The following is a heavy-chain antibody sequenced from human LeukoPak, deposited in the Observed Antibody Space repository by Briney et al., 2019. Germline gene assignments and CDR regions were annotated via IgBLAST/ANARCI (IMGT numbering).Heavy chain of an antibody. Sequence: PGGSLRLSCAASGFTFSSYVMSWVRQAPGKGLEWVSAISGSGGSTYYADSVKGRFTISRDNSKNTLYLQMNSLRAEDTAVYYCAKDYTPDDIEYSKDYWGQGTLVTVSS. D-gene: IGHD6-6*01. CDR1: GFTFSSYV. V-gene: IGHV3-23*01. J-gene: IGHJ4*02. CDR3: AKDYTPDDIEYSKDY. CDR2: ISGSGGST.